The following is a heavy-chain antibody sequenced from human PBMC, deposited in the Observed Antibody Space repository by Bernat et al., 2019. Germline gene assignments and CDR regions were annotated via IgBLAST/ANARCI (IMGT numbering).Heavy chain of an antibody. D-gene: IGHD2-15*01. Sequence: QVQLVQSGGEVKKPGASVKVSCKASGYTFTSHIITWVLQAPGQGPEWLGWSNPNIGNAHYAQGVQGRVTMNTDTSTSTGYMELRSLTPDDTAVYYCAREMRTGVSRGTGAIDSWGQGTLVTVPS. CDR3: AREMRTGVSRGTGAIDS. CDR2: SNPNIGNA. J-gene: IGHJ4*02. CDR1: GYTFTSHI. V-gene: IGHV1-18*01.